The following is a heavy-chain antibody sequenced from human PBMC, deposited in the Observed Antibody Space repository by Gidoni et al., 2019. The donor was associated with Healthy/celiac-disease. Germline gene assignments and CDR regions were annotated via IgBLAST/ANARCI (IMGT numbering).Heavy chain of an antibody. V-gene: IGHV4-34*01. CDR2: ISHSGST. J-gene: IGHJ3*02. CDR3: ARGAYCSSTSCYTDNDAFDI. Sequence: QVQLQQWGAGLLKPSETLSPTCAVYGGSFSGYYWRWIRQPPGKGLEWIGEISHSGSTNYNPSLKSRVTISVDTSKNQFSLKLSSVTAADTAVYYCARGAYCSSTSCYTDNDAFDIWGQGTMVTVSS. CDR1: GGSFSGYY. D-gene: IGHD2-2*02.